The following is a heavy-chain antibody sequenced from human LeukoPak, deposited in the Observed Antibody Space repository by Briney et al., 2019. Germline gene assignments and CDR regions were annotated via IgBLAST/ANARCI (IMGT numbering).Heavy chain of an antibody. CDR2: ISGSGGST. D-gene: IGHD3-16*01. Sequence: GGSLRLSCAASGFTFSSYAMSWVRQPPGKGLDWVSAISGSGGSTYYADSVKGRFTISRDNSKNTLYLQMNSLRAEDTAVYYCAKDKGRLGELDYWGQGTLVTVSS. CDR1: GFTFSSYA. V-gene: IGHV3-23*01. J-gene: IGHJ4*02. CDR3: AKDKGRLGELDY.